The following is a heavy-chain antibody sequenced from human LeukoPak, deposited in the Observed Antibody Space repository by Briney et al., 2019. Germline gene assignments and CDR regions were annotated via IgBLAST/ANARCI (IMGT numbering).Heavy chain of an antibody. J-gene: IGHJ1*01. CDR3: ASGGFYYYDSSGYSIEYFQH. Sequence: GASVKVSCKASGGTFSSYAISWVRQAPGQGLEWMGGIIPIFGTANYAQKFQGRVTITADESTRTAYMELSSLRSEDTAVYYCASGGFYYYDSSGYSIEYFQHWGQGTLVTVSS. CDR2: IIPIFGTA. D-gene: IGHD3-22*01. V-gene: IGHV1-69*13. CDR1: GGTFSSYA.